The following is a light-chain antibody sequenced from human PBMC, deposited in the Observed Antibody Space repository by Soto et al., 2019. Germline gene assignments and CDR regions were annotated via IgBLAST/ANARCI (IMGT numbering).Light chain of an antibody. CDR1: SSDVGLYDY. V-gene: IGLV2-8*01. J-gene: IGLJ1*01. CDR2: EVT. CDR3: SSYGGNSNYL. Sequence: QSALTQPPSASGSPGQSVTISCTGTSSDVGLYDYVSWYQQHPGKVPKLLIYEVTQRPSGVPDRFSGSKSGNTASLTVSGLQAEAEADYYCSSYGGNSNYLFGTGTKXT.